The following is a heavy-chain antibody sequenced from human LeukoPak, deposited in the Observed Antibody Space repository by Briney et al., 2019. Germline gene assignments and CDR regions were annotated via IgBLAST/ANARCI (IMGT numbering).Heavy chain of an antibody. J-gene: IGHJ6*02. Sequence: GGSLRLSCAASGFTFSSYWMSWVRQAPGKGLEWVANIKQDGSEKYYVDSVQGRFTISRDNSKNTVYLQMNSLRTEDTAVYYCAKDLSRFFDSKVTCSYDFGMDVWGQGTTVTVSS. V-gene: IGHV3-7*01. CDR1: GFTFSSYW. CDR2: IKQDGSEK. CDR3: AKDLSRFFDSKVTCSYDFGMDV. D-gene: IGHD3-9*01.